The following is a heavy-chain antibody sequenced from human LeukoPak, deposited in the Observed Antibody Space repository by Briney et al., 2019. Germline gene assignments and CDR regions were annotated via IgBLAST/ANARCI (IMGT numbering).Heavy chain of an antibody. J-gene: IGHJ3*02. CDR1: GFTFSSYS. V-gene: IGHV3-48*01. CDR3: ARDERGAAGTGAFDI. D-gene: IGHD6-13*01. Sequence: GGSLRLSCAASGFTFSSYSMNWVRQAPGKGLEWVSYISSSSSTIYYADSVKGRFTISRDNAKNSLYPQMNSLRAEDTAVYYCARDERGAAGTGAFDIWGQGTMVTVSS. CDR2: ISSSSSTI.